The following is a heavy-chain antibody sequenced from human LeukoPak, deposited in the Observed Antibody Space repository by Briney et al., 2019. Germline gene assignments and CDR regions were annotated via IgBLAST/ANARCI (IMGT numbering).Heavy chain of an antibody. D-gene: IGHD3-22*01. CDR3: AKAPYLSSGS. Sequence: SETLSLTCAVYGGSFSGYYWSRIRQPPGNGLEWIGEIDHSGATNYNPSLKSRVTISLDTSKNQFSLTLSSITAADTAVYYCAKAPYLSSGSWGQGTMVTVSS. V-gene: IGHV4-34*01. J-gene: IGHJ3*01. CDR2: IDHSGAT. CDR1: GGSFSGYY.